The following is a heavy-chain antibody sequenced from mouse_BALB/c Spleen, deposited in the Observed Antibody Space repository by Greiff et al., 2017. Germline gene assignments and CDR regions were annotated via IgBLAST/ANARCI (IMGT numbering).Heavy chain of an antibody. J-gene: IGHJ3*01. Sequence: VQLQQSGAELVKPGASVKLSCTASGFNIKDTYMHWVKQRPEQGLEWIGRIDPANGNTKYDPKFQGKATITADTSSNTAYLQLSSQTSEDTAVYYCARGATATWFAYWGQGTLVTVSA. CDR1: GFNIKDTY. CDR2: IDPANGNT. V-gene: IGHV14-3*02. CDR3: ARGATATWFAY. D-gene: IGHD1-2*01.